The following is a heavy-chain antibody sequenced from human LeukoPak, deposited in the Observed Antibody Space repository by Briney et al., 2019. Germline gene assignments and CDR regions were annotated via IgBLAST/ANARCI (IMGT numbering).Heavy chain of an antibody. V-gene: IGHV4-39*01. D-gene: IGHD3-10*01. CDR3: ARHYGP. J-gene: IGHJ5*02. Sequence: SETLSLTCTVSGGSISGYYWSWIRQPPGKGLEWIGSIYDSGSTYYNPSLKSRVTISVDTSKNQFSLKLNSVAAADTAVYYCARHYGPWGQGTLVTVSS. CDR2: IYDSGST. CDR1: GGSISGYY.